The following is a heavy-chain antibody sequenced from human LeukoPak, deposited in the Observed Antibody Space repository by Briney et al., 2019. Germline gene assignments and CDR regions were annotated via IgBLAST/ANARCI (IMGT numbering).Heavy chain of an antibody. CDR3: ARVVHQLRDQYYFDD. CDR1: GFTFSSNW. Sequence: GGSLRLSYADSGFTFSSNWMSWVRQAPGKGLEWVANIKEDGSEKYYVDSVEGRFTVSRDNGKNSLYLQMNSLRADDTAAYFCARVVHQLRDQYYFDDWGQSTLVTVSS. CDR2: IKEDGSEK. V-gene: IGHV3-7*01. D-gene: IGHD2-2*01. J-gene: IGHJ4*02.